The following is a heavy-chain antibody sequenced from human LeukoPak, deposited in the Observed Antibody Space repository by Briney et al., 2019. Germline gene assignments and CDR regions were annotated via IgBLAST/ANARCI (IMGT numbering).Heavy chain of an antibody. D-gene: IGHD3-10*01. CDR2: IYPCDSDT. CDR1: GYTFINYW. CDR3: ARREGYYYGSGSYVPYWFDP. V-gene: IGHV5-51*01. J-gene: IGHJ5*02. Sequence: GESLKISCQVSGYTFINYWIGWVRQMPGKGLEWMGIIYPCDSDTRYSPSFHGQVIISADKSISTAYLQWNSLRASDTAMYYCARREGYYYGSGSYVPYWFDPWGQGTLVTVSS.